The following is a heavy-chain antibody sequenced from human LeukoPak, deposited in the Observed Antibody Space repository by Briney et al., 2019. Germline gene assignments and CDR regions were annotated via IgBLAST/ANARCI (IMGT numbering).Heavy chain of an antibody. V-gene: IGHV3-73*01. J-gene: IGHJ4*02. CDR1: GFTFSGSA. Sequence: GGSLRLSCAAPGFTFSGSALHWVRQASGKGLEWDGRIRSKANSYATAYAASVKGRFTISRDDSKNTAYLQMNSLKTEDTAVYYCTRQVYSSSSPIPGYWGQGTLVTVSS. CDR2: IRSKANSYAT. CDR3: TRQVYSSSSPIPGY. D-gene: IGHD6-6*01.